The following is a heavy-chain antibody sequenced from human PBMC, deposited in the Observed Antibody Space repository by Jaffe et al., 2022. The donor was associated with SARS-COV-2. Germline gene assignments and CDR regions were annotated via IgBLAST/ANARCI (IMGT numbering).Heavy chain of an antibody. CDR3: AKDNDRGWYYFDY. CDR2: ISWNSGSI. J-gene: IGHJ4*02. D-gene: IGHD3-22*01. Sequence: EVQLVESGGGLVQPGRSLRLSCAASGFTFDDYAMHWVRQAPGKGLEWVSGISWNSGSIGYADSVKGRFTISRDNAKNSLYLQMNSLRAEDTALYYCAKDNDRGWYYFDYWGQGTLVTVSS. CDR1: GFTFDDYA. V-gene: IGHV3-9*01.